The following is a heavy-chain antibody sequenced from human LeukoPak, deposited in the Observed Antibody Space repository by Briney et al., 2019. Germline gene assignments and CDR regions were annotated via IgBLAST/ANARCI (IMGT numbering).Heavy chain of an antibody. Sequence: PSETLSLTCAVSGGSLGFSCWKSCRQSPGKGLQWIGEIDERAGAKYNPSLKTQITLSMDTSKGQVSLKLDSVIAADTAVYYSGIFYDDSKDWGRGTLVTVSS. V-gene: IGHV4-34*06. J-gene: IGHJ4*02. D-gene: IGHD3-16*01. CDR2: IDERAGA. CDR1: GGSLGFSC. CDR3: GIFYDDSKD.